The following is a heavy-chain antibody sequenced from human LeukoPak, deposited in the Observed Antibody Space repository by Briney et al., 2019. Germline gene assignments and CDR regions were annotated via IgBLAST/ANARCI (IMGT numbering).Heavy chain of an antibody. CDR1: GFIFSTYA. CDR2: IGTTAGDT. D-gene: IGHD3-16*02. J-gene: IGHJ4*02. Sequence: PGGSLRLSCAASGFIFSTYAMTWVRQAPGKGLEGFSSIGTTAGDTYYADPVKGRFTVSRDNSKTTLYLQMSSLRAEDTAVYYCAKYRLRGRRDYDYWGQGILVTVSS. V-gene: IGHV3-23*01. CDR3: AKYRLRGRRDYDY.